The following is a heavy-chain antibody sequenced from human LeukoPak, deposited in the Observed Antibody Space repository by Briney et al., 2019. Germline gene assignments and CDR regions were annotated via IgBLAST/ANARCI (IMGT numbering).Heavy chain of an antibody. CDR2: IYYSGST. J-gene: IGHJ5*02. D-gene: IGHD6-19*01. CDR3: ARHGTGPSSGWVLDWFDP. V-gene: IGHV4-39*01. CDR1: GGSISSSSYY. Sequence: SETLSLTSTVSGGSISSSSYYWGWIRQPPGKGLEWIGSIYYSGSTYYNPSLKSRVTISVDTSKNQFSLKLSSVTAADTAVYYCARHGTGPSSGWVLDWFDPWGQGTLVTVSS.